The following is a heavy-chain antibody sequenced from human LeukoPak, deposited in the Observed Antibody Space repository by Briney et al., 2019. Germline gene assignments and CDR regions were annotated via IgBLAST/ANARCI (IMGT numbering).Heavy chain of an antibody. V-gene: IGHV4-59*01. CDR3: ARDANDFWSGYSVAGYYYYYMDV. CDR2: IYYSGST. Sequence: PSETLSLTCTVSGGSISSYYWSWIRQPPGKGLEWIGYIYYSGSTNYNPSLKSRVTISVDTSKNQFSLKLSSVTAADTAVYYCARDANDFWSGYSVAGYYYYYMDVWGKGTTVTVSS. CDR1: GGSISSYY. D-gene: IGHD3-3*01. J-gene: IGHJ6*03.